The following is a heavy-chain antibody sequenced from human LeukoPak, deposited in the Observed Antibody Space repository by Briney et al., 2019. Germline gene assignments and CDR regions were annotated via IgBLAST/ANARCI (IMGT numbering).Heavy chain of an antibody. CDR2: IYYSGST. D-gene: IGHD6-13*01. Sequence: PSETLSLTCTVSGGSISGYYWSWIRRPPGKGLEYIAYIYYSGSTDYNPSLKSRVTISVDTSKNQFSLKLRSVTAADTAVYYCARLNIIGSSPVHHFDYWGQGTLVTVSS. V-gene: IGHV4-59*08. CDR1: GGSISGYY. CDR3: ARLNIIGSSPVHHFDY. J-gene: IGHJ4*02.